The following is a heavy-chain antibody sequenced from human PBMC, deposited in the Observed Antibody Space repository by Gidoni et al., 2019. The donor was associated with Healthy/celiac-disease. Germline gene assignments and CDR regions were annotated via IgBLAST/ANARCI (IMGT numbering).Heavy chain of an antibody. CDR1: GYSFTSYW. J-gene: IGHJ4*02. D-gene: IGHD3-9*01. CDR2: IDPSDSYT. V-gene: IGHV5-10-1*03. Sequence: EVQLVQSGAEVKKPGESLRISCKSSGYSFTSYWISWVRQMPGKGLEWMGRIDPSDSYTNYSPSFQGHVTISADKSISTAYLQWSSLKASDTAMYYCASWYYDILTGYSEFDYWGQGTLVTVSS. CDR3: ASWYYDILTGYSEFDY.